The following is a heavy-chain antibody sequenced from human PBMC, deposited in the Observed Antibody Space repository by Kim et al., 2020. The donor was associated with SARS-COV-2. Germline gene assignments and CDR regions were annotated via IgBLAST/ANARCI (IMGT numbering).Heavy chain of an antibody. D-gene: IGHD5-12*01. CDR2: AGNGNT. V-gene: IGHV1-3*01. CDR3: ARARGFDY. J-gene: IGHJ4*02. Sequence: AGNGNTKYSQKLQGRLSITRDTYASTAYVDLSSLISEDTAVYYCARARGFDYWGQGTLVTVSS.